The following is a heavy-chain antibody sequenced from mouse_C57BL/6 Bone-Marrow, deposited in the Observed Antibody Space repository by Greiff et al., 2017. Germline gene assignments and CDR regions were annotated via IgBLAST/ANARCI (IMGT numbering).Heavy chain of an antibody. CDR1: GYTFTSYW. D-gene: IGHD2-12*01. Sequence: VQLQQPGAELVMPGASVKLSCKASGYTFTSYWMHWVKQRPGQGLEWIGEIDPSDSYTNYNQKFKGKSTLTVDKSSSTAYMQLSSLTSEDSAVYYCAREVVYAFFDYWGQGTTLTVSS. CDR3: AREVVYAFFDY. CDR2: IDPSDSYT. V-gene: IGHV1-69*01. J-gene: IGHJ2*01.